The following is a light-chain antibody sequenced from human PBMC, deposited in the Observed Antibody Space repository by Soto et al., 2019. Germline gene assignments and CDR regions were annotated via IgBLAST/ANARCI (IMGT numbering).Light chain of an antibody. Sequence: EVGLTQSPGTLSLSVGERATLSCRASQSVASNHLAWYQQKPGQAPRLLIYAASTRAAGIPDGFSGSGSGTDFPLTISRLEPEDFGVFFCHHYSRSPIFTFGPGTTVDMK. CDR2: AAS. CDR3: HHYSRSPIFT. J-gene: IGKJ3*01. V-gene: IGKV3-20*01. CDR1: QSVASNH.